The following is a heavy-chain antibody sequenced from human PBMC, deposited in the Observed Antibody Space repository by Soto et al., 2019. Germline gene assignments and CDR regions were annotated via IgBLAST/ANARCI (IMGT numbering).Heavy chain of an antibody. CDR1: GFSLITTGAG. CDR3: AHLTAMVSLGPDLFDY. V-gene: IGHV2-5*02. CDR2: IYWDGDK. D-gene: IGHD5-18*01. Sequence: QITLEESGPTLLKPTQTLTLTCTFSGFSLITTGAGVGWIRQPPGKALEWLALIYWDGDKRYSPSLKSRLTITKDTSKDQVVLTMTNMYPVDTATYYCAHLTAMVSLGPDLFDYWGQGTLVTVSS. J-gene: IGHJ4*02.